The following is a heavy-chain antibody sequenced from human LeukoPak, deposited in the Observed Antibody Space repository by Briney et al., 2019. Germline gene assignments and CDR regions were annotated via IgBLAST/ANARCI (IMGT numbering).Heavy chain of an antibody. V-gene: IGHV4-30-2*01. CDR2: IYHSGST. D-gene: IGHD6-13*01. J-gene: IGHJ4*02. CDR3: ARHIAGDYYFDY. CDR1: GGSISSGGYY. Sequence: SETLSLTCTVSGGSISSGGYYWSWIRQPPGKGLEWIGYIYHSGSTYYNPSLKSRVTISVDRSKNQFSLKLSSVTAADTAVYYCARHIAGDYYFDYWGQGTLVTVSS.